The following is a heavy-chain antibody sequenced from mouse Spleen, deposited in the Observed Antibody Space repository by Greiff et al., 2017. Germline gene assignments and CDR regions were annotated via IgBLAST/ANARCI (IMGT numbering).Heavy chain of an antibody. Sequence: EVQLQQSVAELVRPGASVKLSCTASAFSIKNTYIHWMKQRPEQGLDWIGRVDPANGNTRYAPKFQVKATITADTSSNTAYLQLISLTSEDTAIYYCASHYDYDGPFSYWGQGTLVTVSA. CDR3: ASHYDYDGPFSY. V-gene: IGHV14-3*01. CDR1: AFSIKNTY. CDR2: VDPANGNT. J-gene: IGHJ3*01. D-gene: IGHD2-4*01.